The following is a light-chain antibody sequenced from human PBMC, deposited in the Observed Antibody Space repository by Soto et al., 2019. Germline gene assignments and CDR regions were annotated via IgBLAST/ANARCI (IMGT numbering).Light chain of an antibody. CDR2: DAS. V-gene: IGKV1D-13*01. CDR1: QGIRND. CDR3: QQYNNYST. Sequence: AIQMTQSPSSLSASVGDRVTITCRASQGIRNDLGWYQQKPGKAPKLLIYDASSLESGVPSRFSGSGSGTEFTLTISSLQPDDFATYYCQQYNNYSTFGQGTKVDIK. J-gene: IGKJ1*01.